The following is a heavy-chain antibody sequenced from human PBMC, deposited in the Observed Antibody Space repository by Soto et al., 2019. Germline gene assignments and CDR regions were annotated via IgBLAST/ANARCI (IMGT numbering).Heavy chain of an antibody. CDR1: GDSVSSNSAA. J-gene: IGHJ4*02. V-gene: IGHV6-1*01. Sequence: SQTLSLTCAISGDSVSSNSAAWNWIRQSPSRGLEWLGRTYYRSKWYNDYAVSVKSRITINPDTSKNQFSLQLNSVTPEDTAVCYFAMSPFYNWNYARNYNFDYWGQGTLVTVSS. D-gene: IGHD1-7*01. CDR3: AMSPFYNWNYARNYNFDY. CDR2: TYYRSKWYN.